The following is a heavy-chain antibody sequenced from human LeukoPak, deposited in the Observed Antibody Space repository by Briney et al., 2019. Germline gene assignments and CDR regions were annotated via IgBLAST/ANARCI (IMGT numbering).Heavy chain of an antibody. D-gene: IGHD3-22*01. V-gene: IGHV4-59*01. CDR2: IYYSGST. J-gene: IGHJ4*02. Sequence: PSETLSLTCTVSGGSISSYYWSWIRQPPGKGLEWIGYIYYSGSTNYNPSLKSRVTISVDTSKNQFSLKLSSVTAADTAVYYCARLNYYDSSGYYTPYYFDYWGQGTLVTVSS. CDR1: GGSISSYY. CDR3: ARLNYYDSSGYYTPYYFDY.